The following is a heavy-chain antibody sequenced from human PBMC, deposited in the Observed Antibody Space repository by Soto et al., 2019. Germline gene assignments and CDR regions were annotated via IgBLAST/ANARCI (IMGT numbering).Heavy chain of an antibody. CDR2: ISYDGSNK. J-gene: IGHJ4*02. D-gene: IGHD1-1*01. CDR3: AKFEAGSGFDY. V-gene: IGHV3-30*18. Sequence: QVQLVESGGGVVQPGRSLRLSCAASGFTFSSYGMHWVRQAPGKGLEWVAVISYDGSNKYYADSVKGRFTISRDNSKNTLYLQMNSLRAEDTAVYYCAKFEAGSGFDYWGQGTLVTVSS. CDR1: GFTFSSYG.